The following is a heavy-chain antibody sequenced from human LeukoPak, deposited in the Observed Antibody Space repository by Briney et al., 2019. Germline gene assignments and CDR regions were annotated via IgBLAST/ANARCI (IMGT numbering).Heavy chain of an antibody. CDR2: ISYDGSNK. V-gene: IGHV3-30*18. CDR1: GFTFSSYG. CDR3: AKDPYYYDSSGYYFDY. Sequence: GESLRLSCAASGFTFSSYGMHWVRQAPGKGLEWVAVISYDGSNKYYADSVKGRFTISRDNSKNTLYLQMNSLRAEDTAVCYCAKDPYYYDSSGYYFDYWGQGTLVTVSS. J-gene: IGHJ4*02. D-gene: IGHD3-22*01.